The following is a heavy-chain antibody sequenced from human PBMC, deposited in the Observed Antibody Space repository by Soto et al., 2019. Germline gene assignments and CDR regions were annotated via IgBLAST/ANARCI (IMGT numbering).Heavy chain of an antibody. V-gene: IGHV1-18*04. CDR3: ARAATGSYHSAY. CDR1: GYAFTSYG. CDR2: IAPHSGRT. Sequence: QVQLVQSGPEVKKPGASVRVSCMTSGYAFTSYGVNWVRQAPGQGLEWMGWIAPHSGRTTYLPKFQGRVTITADADTNTAYMELGSLSSDDTGIYFCARAATGSYHSAYWGQGTVVTVSS. D-gene: IGHD3-10*01. J-gene: IGHJ4*02.